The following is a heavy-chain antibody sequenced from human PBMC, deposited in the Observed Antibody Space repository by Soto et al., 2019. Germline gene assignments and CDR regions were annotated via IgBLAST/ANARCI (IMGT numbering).Heavy chain of an antibody. CDR1: GDSISSYY. CDR3: ARSVAVPGAHIDY. D-gene: IGHD6-19*01. J-gene: IGHJ4*02. CDR2: IYYSGST. Sequence: PSETLSLTCTVSGDSISSYYWNWIRQSPGKGLEWIGYIYYSGSTNYNPSLRSRVSISVDTSKNEFSLRLSSVTAADTAVYFCARSVAVPGAHIDYWGQGTQVTVSS. V-gene: IGHV4-59*01.